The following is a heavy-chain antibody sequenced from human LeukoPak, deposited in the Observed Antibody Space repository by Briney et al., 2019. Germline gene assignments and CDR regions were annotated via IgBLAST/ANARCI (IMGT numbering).Heavy chain of an antibody. V-gene: IGHV1-2*02. J-gene: IGHJ5*02. Sequence: ASVKVSCKASGYTFTGYYMHWVRQAPGQGFEWMGWINPNSGGTNYAQKFQGRVTMTRDTSISTAYMELSRLRSDDTAVYYCARAPAYSSSWFTDNWFDPWGQGTLVTVSS. CDR1: GYTFTGYY. CDR2: INPNSGGT. D-gene: IGHD6-13*01. CDR3: ARAPAYSSSWFTDNWFDP.